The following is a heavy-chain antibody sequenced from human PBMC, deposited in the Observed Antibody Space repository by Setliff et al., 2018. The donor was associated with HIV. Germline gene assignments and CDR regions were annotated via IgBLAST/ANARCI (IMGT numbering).Heavy chain of an antibody. CDR3: ARDNYYDSSGPGLFN. CDR1: GYTLTSYA. D-gene: IGHD3-22*01. V-gene: IGHV1-3*01. J-gene: IGHJ3*01. Sequence: ASVKVSCKASGYTLTSYAMHWVRQAPGQRLEWMGWINAGNGNTKYSQKFQGRVTITRDTSASTAYMELSSLRSEDTAVYYCARDNYYDSSGPGLFNWGQGTMVTVSS. CDR2: INAGNGNT.